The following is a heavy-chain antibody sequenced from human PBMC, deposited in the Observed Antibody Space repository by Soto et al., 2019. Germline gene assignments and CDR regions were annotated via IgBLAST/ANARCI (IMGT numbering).Heavy chain of an antibody. CDR3: AIDPDDYGDALDI. J-gene: IGHJ3*02. CDR1: GFTFSSYW. D-gene: IGHD4-17*01. CDR2: IKQDGSEK. V-gene: IGHV3-7*01. Sequence: GGSLRLSCAASGFTFSSYWMSWVRQAPGKGLEWVANIKQDGSEKYYVDSVKGRFTISRDNAKNSLYLQMNSRRAEDTAVYYCAIDPDDYGDALDIWGQGTMVTVSS.